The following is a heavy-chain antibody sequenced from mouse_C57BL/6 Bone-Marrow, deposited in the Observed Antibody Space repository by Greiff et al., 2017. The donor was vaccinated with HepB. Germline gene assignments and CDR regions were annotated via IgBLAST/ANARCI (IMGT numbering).Heavy chain of an antibody. CDR2: INPNNGGT. J-gene: IGHJ4*01. CDR3: ARGDTTVVGYYYAMDY. D-gene: IGHD1-1*01. V-gene: IGHV1-18*01. CDR1: GYTFTDYN. Sequence: EVQLQESGPELVKPGASVKIPCKASGYTFTDYNMDWVKQSHGKSLEWIGDINPNNGGTIYNQKFKGKATLTVDKSSSTAYMELRSLTSEDTAVYYCARGDTTVVGYYYAMDYWGQGTSVTVS.